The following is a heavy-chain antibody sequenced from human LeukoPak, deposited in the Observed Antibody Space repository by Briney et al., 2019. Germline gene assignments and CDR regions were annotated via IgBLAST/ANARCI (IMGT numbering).Heavy chain of an antibody. J-gene: IGHJ4*02. V-gene: IGHV4-59*01. CDR3: VASYGGYVLDY. CDR1: GGSIGSYH. D-gene: IGHD5-12*01. Sequence: PSETLSLTCSVSGGSIGSYHWNWIRQPSGKGLEWIGIVSNNGGTKHNPSLKSRVAISVDTSKNQFALKLSSVTAADTAVYYCVASYGGYVLDYWGQGALVIVSS. CDR2: VSNNGGT.